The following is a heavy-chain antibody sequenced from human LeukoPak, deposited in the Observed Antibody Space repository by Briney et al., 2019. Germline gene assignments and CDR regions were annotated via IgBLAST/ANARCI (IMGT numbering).Heavy chain of an antibody. V-gene: IGHV4-34*01. J-gene: IGHJ5*02. CDR1: GGSFSGYY. D-gene: IGHD6-13*01. CDR2: INHSGST. Sequence: SETLSLTCAVYGGSFSGYYWSWIRQPPGKGLEWIGEINHSGSTNYNPSLKSRVTISVDTSKNQFSLKLSSVTAADTAVYYCARGKRGQQLVRNNWFVPWGQGTLVTVSS. CDR3: ARGKRGQQLVRNNWFVP.